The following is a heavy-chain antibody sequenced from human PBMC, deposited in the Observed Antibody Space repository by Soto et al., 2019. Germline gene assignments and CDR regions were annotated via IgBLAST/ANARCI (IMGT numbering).Heavy chain of an antibody. Sequence: QVHLVQSGAEVRKPGASVKVSCKTSGYNFRLYGVSWVRQAPGQGFEWLGWISPYTYQTDYAQKFQGRLTLPTDTSTSPFDMEMGSLTSDDTAVYSWARDYPFVPLHGYVIDVWGKGTTVIVAS. CDR3: ARDYPFVPLHGYVIDV. J-gene: IGHJ6*04. D-gene: IGHD3-16*02. V-gene: IGHV1-18*01. CDR2: ISPYTYQT. CDR1: GYNFRLYG.